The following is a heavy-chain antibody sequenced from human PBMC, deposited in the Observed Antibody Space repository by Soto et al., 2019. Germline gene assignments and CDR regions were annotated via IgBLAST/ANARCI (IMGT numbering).Heavy chain of an antibody. CDR3: AKKVVVPGRDHKKYYYYYAMDV. D-gene: IGHD2-2*01. Sequence: AGSLRLSWVAPGFTFSEHYMDSVRHAQGKGPEWVGGIRNKVQSYTTEYAASVKGRFTVSRDNSKNTLYLQMNGLRAEDTAVYYWAKKVVVPGRDHKKYYYYYAMDVWGQGTTVTVSS. CDR2: IRNKVQSYTT. V-gene: IGHV3-72*01. CDR1: GFTFSEHY. J-gene: IGHJ6*02.